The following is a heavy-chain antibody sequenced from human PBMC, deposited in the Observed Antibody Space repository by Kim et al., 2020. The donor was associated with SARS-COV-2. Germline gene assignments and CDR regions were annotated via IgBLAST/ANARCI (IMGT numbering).Heavy chain of an antibody. Sequence: GGSLRLSCAASGFTFSSYAMHWVRQAPGKGLEWVAVISYDGSNKYYADSVKGRFTISRDNSKNTLYLQMNSLRAEDTAVYYCARDPGHGSGSPGAFDIWGQGTMVTVSS. D-gene: IGHD3-10*01. CDR3: ARDPGHGSGSPGAFDI. CDR2: ISYDGSNK. V-gene: IGHV3-30*04. CDR1: GFTFSSYA. J-gene: IGHJ3*02.